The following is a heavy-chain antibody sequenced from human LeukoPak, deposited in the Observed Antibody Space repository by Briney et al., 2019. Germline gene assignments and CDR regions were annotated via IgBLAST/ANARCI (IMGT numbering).Heavy chain of an antibody. CDR1: GGTFSSYA. J-gene: IGHJ2*01. D-gene: IGHD3-22*01. CDR2: IIPIFGTA. Sequence: ASVKVSCKASGGTFSSYAISWVRQAPGQGLEWMGGIIPIFGTAIYAQKFQGRVTMTEDTSTDTAYMELSSLRAEDTAVYFCAKDYYYYDSSGRRYFDLWGRGTLDTVSS. V-gene: IGHV1-69*06. CDR3: AKDYYYYDSSGRRYFDL.